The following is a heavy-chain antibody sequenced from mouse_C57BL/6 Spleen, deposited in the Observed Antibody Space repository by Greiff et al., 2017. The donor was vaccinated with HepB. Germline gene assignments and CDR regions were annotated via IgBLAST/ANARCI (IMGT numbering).Heavy chain of an antibody. CDR2: IHPNSGST. Sequence: QVQLQQPGAELVKPGASVKLSCKASGYTFTSYWMHWVQQRPGQGLEWIGMIHPNSGSTNYNEKFKSKATLTVDKSSSTAYMQLSSLTSEDSAVYYCAREDLGSYGSSPYFDYWGQGTTLTVSS. D-gene: IGHD1-1*01. V-gene: IGHV1-64*01. J-gene: IGHJ2*01. CDR1: GYTFTSYW. CDR3: AREDLGSYGSSPYFDY.